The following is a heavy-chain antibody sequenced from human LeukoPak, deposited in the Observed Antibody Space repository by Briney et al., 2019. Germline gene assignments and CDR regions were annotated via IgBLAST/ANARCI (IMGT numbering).Heavy chain of an antibody. CDR1: GGSISSSTYY. V-gene: IGHV4-39*07. CDR3: ARGQARLAWFDP. Sequence: SETLSLTCTVSGGSISSSTYYWGWVRQPPGKGLEWIGSIYYSGSTYYNPSLKSRVTISVDTSKNQFSLKLRSVTAADTAVYYCARGQARLAWFDPWGQGTLVTVSS. J-gene: IGHJ5*02. CDR2: IYYSGST. D-gene: IGHD6-19*01.